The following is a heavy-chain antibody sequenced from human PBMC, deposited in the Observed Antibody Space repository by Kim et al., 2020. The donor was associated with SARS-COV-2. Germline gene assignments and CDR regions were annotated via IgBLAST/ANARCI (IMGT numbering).Heavy chain of an antibody. CDR2: INAGNGNT. Sequence: ASVKVSCKASGYTFTSYAMHWVRQAPGQRLEWMGWINAGNGNTKYSQKFQGRVTITRDTSASTAYMELSSLRSEDTAVYYCARDPSYGSGSTYYGMDVWGQGTTVTVSS. CDR1: GYTFTSYA. CDR3: ARDPSYGSGSTYYGMDV. J-gene: IGHJ6*02. V-gene: IGHV1-3*01. D-gene: IGHD3-10*01.